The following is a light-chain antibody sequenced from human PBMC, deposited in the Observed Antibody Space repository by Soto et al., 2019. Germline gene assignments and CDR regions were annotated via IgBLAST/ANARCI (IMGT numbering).Light chain of an antibody. CDR1: SEHSSYV. Sequence: QSVLTQSPSASASLGASVKLTCTLSSEHSSYVIAWHQQQPEKGPRYLMRLNVDGSHIKGGGIPDRFSGSSSGAERYLTISSLQSEDEADYYCHTWGGSIHVFGGGTKLTVL. CDR2: LNVDGSH. J-gene: IGLJ2*01. CDR3: HTWGGSIHV. V-gene: IGLV4-69*01.